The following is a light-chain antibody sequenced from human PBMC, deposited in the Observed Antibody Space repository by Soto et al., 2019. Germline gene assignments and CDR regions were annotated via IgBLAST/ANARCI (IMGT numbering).Light chain of an antibody. CDR2: DVS. V-gene: IGKV3-15*01. J-gene: IGKJ2*01. CDR3: QQYHNWPPYT. Sequence: EIVMTQSPAILSVSPGERATLSCRASQSVTSTLAWYQQKPGQAPRLLIYDVSTRATGIPARFSGSGSGTDFTLTISSLQSEDFAVYYCQQYHNWPPYTFAQGTKLEIK. CDR1: QSVTST.